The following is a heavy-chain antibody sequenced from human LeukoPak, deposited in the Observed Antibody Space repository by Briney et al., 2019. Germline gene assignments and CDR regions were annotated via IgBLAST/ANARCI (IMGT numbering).Heavy chain of an antibody. D-gene: IGHD6-19*01. CDR2: IYPADSDT. V-gene: IGHV5-51*01. Sequence: GESLKISCQVSGYIFTNYWIGWVRQMPGKGLESMGLIYPADSDTTYSPSFQGQVTISADKSTSTVSLQWSSLRASDTAMYYCARHGAVAGSYYFGMDVWGQGTTVTVSS. J-gene: IGHJ6*02. CDR3: ARHGAVAGSYYFGMDV. CDR1: GYIFTNYW.